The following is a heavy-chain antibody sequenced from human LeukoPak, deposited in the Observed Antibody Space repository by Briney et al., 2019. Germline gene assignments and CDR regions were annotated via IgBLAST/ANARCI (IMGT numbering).Heavy chain of an antibody. CDR1: GYTFTGYY. V-gene: IGHV1-2*02. CDR3: ARDLPSGDSSGYYDP. J-gene: IGHJ5*02. D-gene: IGHD3-22*01. Sequence: VASVKVSCKASGYTFTGYYMHWVRQAPGQGLEWMGWINPNSGGTNYAQKFQGRVTMTRDTSISTAYMELSRLRSDDTAVYYCARDLPSGDSSGYYDPWGQGNLVTVSS. CDR2: INPNSGGT.